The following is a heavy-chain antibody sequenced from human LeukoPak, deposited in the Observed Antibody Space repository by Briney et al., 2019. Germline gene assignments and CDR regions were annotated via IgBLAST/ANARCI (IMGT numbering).Heavy chain of an antibody. D-gene: IGHD3-9*01. CDR1: GGSISSYY. Sequence: SETLSLTCTVPGGSISSYYWSWIRQPPGKGLEWIGYIYYSGSTNYNPSLKSRATISVDRSKNQFSLKLNSVTAADTAVYYCARGVDYDNNYFQYGMDVWGRGTTVTVSS. J-gene: IGHJ6*02. V-gene: IGHV4-59*01. CDR2: IYYSGST. CDR3: ARGVDYDNNYFQYGMDV.